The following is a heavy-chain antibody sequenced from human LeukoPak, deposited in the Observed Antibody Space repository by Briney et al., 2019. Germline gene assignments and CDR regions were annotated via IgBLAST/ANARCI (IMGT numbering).Heavy chain of an antibody. Sequence: GGSLRLSCAASGFTFSSYEMHWVRQAPGKGLEWVSYISSGGTTIYYADSVKGRFTISRDNAKNSLYLQMNSLRAEDTAIYYCARDVGCSGGSCYSHFDHWGQGTLVTVSS. CDR1: GFTFSSYE. CDR2: ISSGGTTI. J-gene: IGHJ4*02. D-gene: IGHD2-15*01. V-gene: IGHV3-48*03. CDR3: ARDVGCSGGSCYSHFDH.